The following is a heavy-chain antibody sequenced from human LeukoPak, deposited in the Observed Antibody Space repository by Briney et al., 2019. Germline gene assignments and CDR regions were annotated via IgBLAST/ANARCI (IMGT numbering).Heavy chain of an antibody. D-gene: IGHD6-19*01. V-gene: IGHV4-4*07. CDR3: ARHSPSGWYYFDS. Sequence: SETLSLTCSASGDSMTTFDWSWIRQAAGKGLKWVGQVFTSGTTAYSSSLKSRLTISLDKSNNQVSLKLISMTAADTAVYYCARHSPSGWYYFDSWGQGALVIVSS. J-gene: IGHJ4*02. CDR2: VFTSGTT. CDR1: GDSMTTFD.